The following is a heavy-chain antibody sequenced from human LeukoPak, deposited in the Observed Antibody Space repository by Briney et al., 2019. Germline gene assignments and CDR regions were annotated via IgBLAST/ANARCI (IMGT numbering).Heavy chain of an antibody. V-gene: IGHV4-59*01. CDR1: GGSISSYY. J-gene: IGHJ2*01. CDR3: ATFNWFFDL. Sequence: PSETLSLTCSVSGGSISSYYWNWIRQPPGKGLEWIGSISYSGSTNYNPSLESRVTISVDTSKNQISLKLSSVTAADTAIYYCATFNWFFDLWGRGTLVTVSS. CDR2: ISYSGST.